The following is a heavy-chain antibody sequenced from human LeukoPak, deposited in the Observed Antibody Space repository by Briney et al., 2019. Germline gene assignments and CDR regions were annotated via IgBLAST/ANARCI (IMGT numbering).Heavy chain of an antibody. CDR3: ARAPITSPFYFEY. J-gene: IGHJ4*02. CDR2: INWSGGST. Sequence: GSLRLSCTASGFAFDEHGMSWVRQVPGKGLEWVSGINWSGGSTGYADPLRGRFTISRDNAKNSLYLQMDSLRAEDTALYYCARAPITSPFYFEYWGQGTLVTVSS. D-gene: IGHD2-2*01. CDR1: GFAFDEHG. V-gene: IGHV3-20*04.